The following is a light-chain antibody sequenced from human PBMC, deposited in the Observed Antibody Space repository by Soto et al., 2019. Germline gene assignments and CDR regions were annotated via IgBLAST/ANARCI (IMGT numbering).Light chain of an antibody. Sequence: EVVMTQSPATLSVSPGERVTLSCRASQSVSGNLAWYQQKPGQAPRLLIFGASTRATGIPARFSGSGSGTEFTLTISSLQSEDFAVYYCQQYNNWPRTFGQGIKVEIK. CDR3: QQYNNWPRT. V-gene: IGKV3-15*01. CDR2: GAS. CDR1: QSVSGN. J-gene: IGKJ1*01.